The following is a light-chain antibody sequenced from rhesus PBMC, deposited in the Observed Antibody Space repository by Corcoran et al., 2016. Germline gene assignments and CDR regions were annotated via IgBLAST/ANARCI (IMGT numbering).Light chain of an antibody. J-gene: IGKJ3*01. CDR2: GAS. CDR1: QSVSSY. V-gene: IGKV3-31*02. Sequence: EIVMTQSPATLSLSPGETATISCRTSQSVSSYLAWYQQKPGQAPRLLIYGASSRATGIPDRFNGSGAGAYFTLTISSLEPEDFAVYYCQETSNLSPFTFGPGTKLDIK. CDR3: QETSNLSPFT.